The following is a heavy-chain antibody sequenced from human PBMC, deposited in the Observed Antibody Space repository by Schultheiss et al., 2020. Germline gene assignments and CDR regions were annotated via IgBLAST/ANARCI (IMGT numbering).Heavy chain of an antibody. Sequence: SETLSLTCAVFGGSFSGYSWSWIRQPPGKGLEWIGDIYHSGSTYYNPSLKSRVTLSVDKSKNQFSLMVSSVTAADTAVYYCARAPTVLYPFDVWGQGIPGTVSS. CDR1: GGSFSGYS. J-gene: IGHJ6*02. CDR2: IYHSGST. CDR3: ARAPTVLYPFDV. V-gene: IGHV4-34*01. D-gene: IGHD2-21*02.